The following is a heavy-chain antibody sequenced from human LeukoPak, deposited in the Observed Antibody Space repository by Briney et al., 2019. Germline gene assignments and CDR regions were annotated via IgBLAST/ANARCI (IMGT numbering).Heavy chain of an antibody. D-gene: IGHD2-21*02. CDR1: GYTFTSYG. CDR3: ARHPRAYCGGDCYPFHDAFDI. V-gene: IGHV1-18*01. J-gene: IGHJ3*02. CDR2: ISAYNANK. Sequence: GASVKLSCKASGYTFTSYGISWVRQAPAQGLEWMGWISAYNANKNYAPKLQGRVTMTTDTSTSTAYMEVRSLRSDDTAVYYCARHPRAYCGGDCYPFHDAFDIWGQGTMVTVSS.